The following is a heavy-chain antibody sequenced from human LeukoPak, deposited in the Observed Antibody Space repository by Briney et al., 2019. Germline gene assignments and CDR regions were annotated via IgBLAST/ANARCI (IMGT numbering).Heavy chain of an antibody. CDR3: ARVPFFWSGGSGYSPHNWFDP. J-gene: IGHJ5*02. V-gene: IGHV4-30-4*08. CDR1: GGSISSCDYY. D-gene: IGHD2-15*01. Sequence: TLSLTCTVSGGSISSCDYYWSWIRQPPGKGLVWIGYIYYSGSTYYNPSLKSRVTISVDQYQSQFSLKLSSVTAAHTAVYYCARVPFFWSGGSGYSPHNWFDPWGQGTLVTVSS. CDR2: IYYSGST.